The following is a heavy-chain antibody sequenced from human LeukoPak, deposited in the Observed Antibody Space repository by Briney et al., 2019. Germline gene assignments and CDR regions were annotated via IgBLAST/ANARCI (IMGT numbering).Heavy chain of an antibody. J-gene: IGHJ5*02. D-gene: IGHD3-3*01. V-gene: IGHV3-21*01. CDR1: GFTFSSYS. Sequence: GGSLRLSCAASGFTFSSYSMNWVRQAPGKGLEWVSSISSSSSYIYYADSVKGRFTISRDNAKNSLYLQMNRLRAEDTAVYYCARAGYRDYDFWSGYFSWFDPWGQGTLVTVSS. CDR2: ISSSSSYI. CDR3: ARAGYRDYDFWSGYFSWFDP.